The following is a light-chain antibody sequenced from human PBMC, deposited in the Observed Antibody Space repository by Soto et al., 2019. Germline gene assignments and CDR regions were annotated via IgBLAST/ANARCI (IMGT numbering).Light chain of an antibody. J-gene: IGLJ3*02. Sequence: QSVLTQPPSVSGSPGQSVTISCTGAPIVLGYYYISWYQQYPGKVPRVILFDVTERPSGVPDRFSGSKSGDTASLSTSGLEAEDEAAYYCCSYAGSFRVFGGGTKLTVL. CDR2: DVT. V-gene: IGLV2-11*01. CDR3: CSYAGSFRV. CDR1: PIVLGYYY.